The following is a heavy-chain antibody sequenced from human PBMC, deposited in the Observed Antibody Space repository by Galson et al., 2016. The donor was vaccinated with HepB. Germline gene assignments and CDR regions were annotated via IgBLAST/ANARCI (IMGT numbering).Heavy chain of an antibody. Sequence: ETLSLTCAVSGGSVNSSSYYWGWLRQPPGKGLEWIGSVYYSGSTYYNPSLESRVTISVDTSKNQFSLKLSSVTAADTAVYYCARYVAYCNRFEFWGQGALVTVSS. CDR3: ARYVAYCNRFEF. CDR1: GGSVNSSSYY. D-gene: IGHD2/OR15-2a*01. V-gene: IGHV4-39*01. CDR2: VYYSGST. J-gene: IGHJ4*02.